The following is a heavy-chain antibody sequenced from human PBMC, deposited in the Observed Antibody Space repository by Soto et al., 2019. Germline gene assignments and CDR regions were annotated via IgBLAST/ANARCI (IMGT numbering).Heavy chain of an antibody. V-gene: IGHV3-30-3*01. CDR1: GFSFSSYA. Sequence: QVQLVESGGGVVQPGMSLRLSCAASGFSFSSYAMHWVRQAPGKGLEWVSLISHDGTTDHYADSVMGRFTISRDKSKNTLYLQLNSLRDEDTAVYYCARGRGEVIYDDVVHAFDIWGQGTMVTVSS. J-gene: IGHJ3*02. CDR2: ISHDGTTD. D-gene: IGHD3-16*01. CDR3: ARGRGEVIYDDVVHAFDI.